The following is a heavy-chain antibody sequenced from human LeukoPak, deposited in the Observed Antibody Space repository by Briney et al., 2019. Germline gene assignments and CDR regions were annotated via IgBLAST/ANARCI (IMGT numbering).Heavy chain of an antibody. CDR2: TYYRSKWYN. CDR1: GDSVSSNSAA. J-gene: IGHJ5*02. D-gene: IGHD1-14*01. V-gene: IGHV6-1*01. CDR3: ARSSGTDNRFDP. Sequence: SQTLSLTCAISGDSVSSNSAAWNWIRQSPSRGLGWLGRTYYRSKWYNDYAVSVKGRVTINPDTSKNQFSLQLNSVTPEDTAVYYRARSSGTDNRFDPWGHGTLVTVSS.